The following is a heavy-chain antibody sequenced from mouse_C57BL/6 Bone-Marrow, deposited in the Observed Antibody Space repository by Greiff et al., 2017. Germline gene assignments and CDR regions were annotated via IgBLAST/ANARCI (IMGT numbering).Heavy chain of an antibody. Sequence: VKLMESGAELARPGASVKLSCKASGYTFTSYGISWVKQRTGQGLEWIGEIYPRSGNTYYNEKFKGKATLTAAKSSSTAYMELRSLTSEDSAVYFCASSNWDGFYYFDYWGQGTTLTVSS. CDR2: IYPRSGNT. V-gene: IGHV1-81*01. J-gene: IGHJ2*01. CDR1: GYTFTSYG. D-gene: IGHD4-1*01. CDR3: ASSNWDGFYYFDY.